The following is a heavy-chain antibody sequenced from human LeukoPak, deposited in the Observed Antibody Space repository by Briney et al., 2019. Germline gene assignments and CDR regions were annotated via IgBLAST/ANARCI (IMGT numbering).Heavy chain of an antibody. CDR3: ARGQESSGYYYYFDY. Sequence: GGSLRLSCAASGFTVSSNYMSWVRQAPGKGLEWVSVIYSGGSTYYADSVKGRFTISRDNSKSTLYLQMNSLRAEDTAVYYCARGQESSGYYYYFDYWGQGTLVTVSS. V-gene: IGHV3-53*01. J-gene: IGHJ4*02. CDR2: IYSGGST. D-gene: IGHD3-22*01. CDR1: GFTVSSNY.